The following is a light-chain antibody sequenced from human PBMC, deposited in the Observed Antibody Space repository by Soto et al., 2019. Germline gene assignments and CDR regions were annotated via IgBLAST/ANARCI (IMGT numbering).Light chain of an antibody. CDR1: QSVGSY. J-gene: IGKJ5*01. CDR3: QQYDNSPIT. Sequence: EIVLTQSPATLSLSPGEGVTLSCRASQSVGSYLAWYQQKLGQAPRLLIYDASKRATGIPARFSGSGSGTVFTLTISRLEPEDFAVYYCQQYDNSPITFGQGTRLEIK. V-gene: IGKV3-11*01. CDR2: DAS.